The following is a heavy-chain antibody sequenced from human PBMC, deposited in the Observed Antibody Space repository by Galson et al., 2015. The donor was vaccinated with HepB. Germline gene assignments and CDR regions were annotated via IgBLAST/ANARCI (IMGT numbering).Heavy chain of an antibody. D-gene: IGHD3-9*01. J-gene: IGHJ6*04. CDR1: GFTFSSYS. CDR2: ISSSSSYI. CDR3: ARDRGYDILTGCELDV. Sequence: SLRLSCAASGFTFSSYSMHWVRQAPGKGLEWVSSISSSSSYIYYADSVKGRFTISRDNAKNSLYLQMNSLRAEDTAVYYCARDRGYDILTGCELDVWGKGTTVTVSS. V-gene: IGHV3-21*01.